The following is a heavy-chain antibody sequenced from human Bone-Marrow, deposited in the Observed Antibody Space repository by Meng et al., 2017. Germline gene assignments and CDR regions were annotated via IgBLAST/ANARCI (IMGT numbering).Heavy chain of an antibody. CDR2: IYYSGST. Sequence: QLQLQESGPGLVKPSETLSLTCTGSGGPISSSSYYWGWIRQPPGKGLEWIGSIYYSGSTYYNPSLKSRVTISVDTSKNQFSLKLSSVTAADTAVYYCARQGFLEWLLYRGNWFDPWGQGTLVTVSS. CDR3: ARQGFLEWLLYRGNWFDP. D-gene: IGHD3-3*01. J-gene: IGHJ5*02. V-gene: IGHV4-39*01. CDR1: GGPISSSSYY.